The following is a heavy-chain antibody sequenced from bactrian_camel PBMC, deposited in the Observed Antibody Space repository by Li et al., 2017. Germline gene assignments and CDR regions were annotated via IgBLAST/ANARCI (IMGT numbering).Heavy chain of an antibody. CDR3: VVDYEFCLAYSMPKATY. J-gene: IGHJ4*01. V-gene: IGHV3S53*01. Sequence: VQLVESGGGSIQPGGSLRLSCIATGDTKATSDSRDCMAWFRQAPGKEREWVANLRSDGINAYAASAKGRFTISKDKEKNTLYLQMNSLKPEDTAMYYCVVDYEFCLAYSMPKATYWGQGTQVTV. CDR2: LRSDGIN. CDR1: GDTKATSDSRDC. D-gene: IGHD3*01.